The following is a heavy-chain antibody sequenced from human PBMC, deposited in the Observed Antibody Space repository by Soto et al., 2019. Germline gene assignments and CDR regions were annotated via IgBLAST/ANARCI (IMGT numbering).Heavy chain of an antibody. CDR1: GYSISSGYY. Sequence: PSETLSLTFAVSGYSISSGYYWGWIRQPPGKGLEWIGSIYHSGSTYYNPSLKSRVTISVDTSKNQFSLKLSSVTAADTAVYYCARGFGGAVAGTHPAFDYWGQGTLVTVSS. V-gene: IGHV4-38-2*01. CDR3: ARGFGGAVAGTHPAFDY. D-gene: IGHD6-19*01. J-gene: IGHJ4*02. CDR2: IYHSGST.